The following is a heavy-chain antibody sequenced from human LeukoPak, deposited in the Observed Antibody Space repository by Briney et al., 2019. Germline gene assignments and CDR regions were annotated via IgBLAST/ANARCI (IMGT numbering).Heavy chain of an antibody. J-gene: IGHJ5*02. V-gene: IGHV4-34*01. CDR1: GGSFSGYY. D-gene: IGHD1-26*01. Sequence: SETLSLTCAVYGGSFSGYYWSWIRQPPGKGLEWIGEINHSGSTNYNPSLKSRVTISVDTSKNQFSLKLSSVTAADTAVYYCARIRLGATRWFDPWGQGTLVTVSS. CDR3: ARIRLGATRWFDP. CDR2: INHSGST.